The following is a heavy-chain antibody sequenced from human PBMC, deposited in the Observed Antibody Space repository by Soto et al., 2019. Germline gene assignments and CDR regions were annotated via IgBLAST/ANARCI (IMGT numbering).Heavy chain of an antibody. CDR1: GFTFSSYA. Sequence: QVQLVESGGGVVQPGRSLRLSCAASGFTFSSYAMHWVRQAPGKGLEWVAVISYDGSNKYYADSVKGRFTISRDNSKNTLYLQMNSLRGEDTAVYYCARSAIRYSSGGSCFAAFDYWGQGTLVTVSS. CDR3: ARSAIRYSSGGSCFAAFDY. V-gene: IGHV3-30-3*01. D-gene: IGHD2-15*01. J-gene: IGHJ4*02. CDR2: ISYDGSNK.